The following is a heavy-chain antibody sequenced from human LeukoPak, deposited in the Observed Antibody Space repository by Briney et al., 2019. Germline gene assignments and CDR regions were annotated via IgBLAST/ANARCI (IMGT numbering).Heavy chain of an antibody. V-gene: IGHV1-8*01. CDR3: ARRSSSWTKFPFDY. J-gene: IGHJ4*02. D-gene: IGHD6-13*01. Sequence: RASVKVSCKASGYTFTSYDINWVRQATGQGLEWMGWMNPNSGNTGYAQKFQGRVTMTRNTSISTAYMELSSLRSEDTAVYYCARRSSSWTKFPFDYWGQGTLVTVSS. CDR2: MNPNSGNT. CDR1: GYTFTSYD.